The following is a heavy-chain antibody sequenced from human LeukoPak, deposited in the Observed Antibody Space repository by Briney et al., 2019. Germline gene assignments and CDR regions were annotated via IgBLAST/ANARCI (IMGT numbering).Heavy chain of an antibody. CDR1: GGSINSYY. V-gene: IGHV4-59*01. CDR3: ARTLHTGMIDY. Sequence: PSETLSLTCTVSGGSINSYYWSWIRQPPGKRLEWIGYIYYSGSTSYNPSLKSRVTISVDTSKNQFTLTVNSVTAADTAVYYCARTLHTGMIDYWGQGTLVSVSS. D-gene: IGHD5-18*01. J-gene: IGHJ4*02. CDR2: IYYSGST.